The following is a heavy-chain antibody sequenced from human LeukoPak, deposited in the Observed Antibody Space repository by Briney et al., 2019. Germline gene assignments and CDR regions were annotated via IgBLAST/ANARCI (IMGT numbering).Heavy chain of an antibody. V-gene: IGHV1-69*13. Sequence: GASVKVSCKASGYTFTSYGISWVRQAPGQGLEWMGRIIPIFGTANYAQKFQGRVTITADESTSTAYMELSSLRSEDTAVYYCARADFWSGYSGWFDPWGQGTLVTVSS. CDR3: ARADFWSGYSGWFDP. CDR2: IIPIFGTA. J-gene: IGHJ5*02. CDR1: GYTFTSYG. D-gene: IGHD3-3*01.